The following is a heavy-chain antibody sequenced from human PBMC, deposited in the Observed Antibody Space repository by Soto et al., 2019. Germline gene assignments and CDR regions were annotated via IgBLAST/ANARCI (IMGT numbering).Heavy chain of an antibody. V-gene: IGHV4-39*01. CDR2: IYYGGTT. J-gene: IGHJ6*02. CDR3: SKTEYYHYGMDV. CDR1: GGSISSSSYY. Sequence: SETLSLTCSVSGGSISSSSYYWGWIRQPPGKGLEWVGSIYYGGTTYYNPSLKSRVTISVDTSKNQFSLRLSSVTAADTAVYYCSKTEYYHYGMDVWGQGTTVTVSS.